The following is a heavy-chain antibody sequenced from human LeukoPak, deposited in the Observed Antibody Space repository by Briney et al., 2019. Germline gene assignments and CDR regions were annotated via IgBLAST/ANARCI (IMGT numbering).Heavy chain of an antibody. CDR3: ATQWLAAPKKYYYGMDV. CDR2: ILYDGSNE. CDR1: GFTFSSYG. J-gene: IGHJ6*02. D-gene: IGHD6-19*01. Sequence: PGGSLRLSCAASGFTFSSYGMHWVRQAPGKGLEWVAVILYDGSNEYYADSVKGRFTISRDNSKNTLYLQMNSLRAEDTAVYYCATQWLAAPKKYYYGMDVWGQGTTVTVSS. V-gene: IGHV3-30*03.